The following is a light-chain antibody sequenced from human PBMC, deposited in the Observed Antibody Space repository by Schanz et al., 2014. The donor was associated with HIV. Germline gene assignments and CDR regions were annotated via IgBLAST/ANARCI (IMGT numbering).Light chain of an antibody. V-gene: IGKV3-20*01. CDR2: GAS. Sequence: EIVLTQSPGTLSLSPGERATLSCRASQSVRSNLAWYQQKPGQAPRLLIYGASSRATGIPDRFSGSGSGTDFTLTISRLEPEDFAVYYCQQYGSPPYTFGQGTKLEIK. J-gene: IGKJ2*01. CDR3: QQYGSPPYT. CDR1: QSVRSN.